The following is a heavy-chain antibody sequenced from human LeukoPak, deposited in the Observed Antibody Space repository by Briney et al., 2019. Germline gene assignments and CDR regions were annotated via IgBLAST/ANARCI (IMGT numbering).Heavy chain of an antibody. CDR3: AKAGIAVARSPIDY. D-gene: IGHD6-19*01. J-gene: IGHJ4*02. V-gene: IGHV3-23*01. CDR1: GFTFSSYA. CDR2: ISGSGGST. Sequence: GGSLRLSCAASGFTFSSYAMSWVRQAPGKGLEWVSAISGSGGSTYYVDSVKGRFTISRDNSKNTLYLQMNSLRAEDTAVYYCAKAGIAVARSPIDYWGQGTLVTVSS.